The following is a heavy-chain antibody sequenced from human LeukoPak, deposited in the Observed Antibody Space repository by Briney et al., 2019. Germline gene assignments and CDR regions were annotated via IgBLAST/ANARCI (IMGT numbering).Heavy chain of an antibody. CDR3: AKGTYNWNDDYYFDY. V-gene: IGHV3-23*01. CDR2: ISGSGGST. CDR1: GFTFSSYA. D-gene: IGHD1-20*01. J-gene: IGHJ4*02. Sequence: GGSLRLSCAASGFTFSSYAMSWVRQAPGKGLEWVSTISGSGGSTYYADSVKGRFTISRDNSKNTLYLQMNSLRAEDTAVYYCAKGTYNWNDDYYFDYWGQGTLVTVSS.